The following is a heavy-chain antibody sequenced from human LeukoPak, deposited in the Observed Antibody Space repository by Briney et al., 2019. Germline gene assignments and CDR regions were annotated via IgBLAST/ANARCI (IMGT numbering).Heavy chain of an antibody. D-gene: IGHD3-10*01. Sequence: PGGSLRLSCAASGFTFSSYEMNWVRQAPGKGPEWVSYISSSGSTIYYADSVKGRFTISRDNAKNSLSLQMNSLRAEDTAVYYCARSGIKMVRGVIIKSPYHMDVWGKGTTVTVSS. CDR2: ISSSGSTI. CDR1: GFTFSSYE. J-gene: IGHJ6*03. CDR3: ARSGIKMVRGVIIKSPYHMDV. V-gene: IGHV3-48*03.